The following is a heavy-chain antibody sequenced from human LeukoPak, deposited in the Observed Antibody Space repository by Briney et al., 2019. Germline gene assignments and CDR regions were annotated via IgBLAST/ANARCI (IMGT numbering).Heavy chain of an antibody. CDR1: GFTFSSYG. Sequence: GGSLRLSCAASGFTFSSYGMHWVRQAPGTGLEWVAIIWYDGNNKYYADSVKGRFTISRDNSKNTLYLQMNSLRAEDTAVYYCAKDQYRTFDYWGQGTLVTVSS. CDR3: AKDQYRTFDY. V-gene: IGHV3-33*06. CDR2: IWYDGNNK. J-gene: IGHJ4*02. D-gene: IGHD5-18*01.